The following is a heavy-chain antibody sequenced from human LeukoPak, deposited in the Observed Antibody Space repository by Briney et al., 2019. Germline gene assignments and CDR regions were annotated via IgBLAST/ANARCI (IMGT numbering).Heavy chain of an antibody. CDR2: INPNDGNT. V-gene: IGHV1-18*01. J-gene: IGHJ4*02. CDR1: GYTFNNYG. CDR3: ARDRLSLVTTIIFDY. D-gene: IGHD5-12*01. Sequence: ASVKVSCKASGYTFNNYGFSWVRQAPGQGLEWMGWINPNDGNTDYAQKFQGRVSMITDTSTSTAYMELWSLTSDDTAVYFCARDRLSLVTTIIFDYWGQGTLVTVSS.